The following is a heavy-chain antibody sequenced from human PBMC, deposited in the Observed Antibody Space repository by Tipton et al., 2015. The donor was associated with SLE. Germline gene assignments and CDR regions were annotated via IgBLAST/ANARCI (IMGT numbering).Heavy chain of an antibody. Sequence: SLRLSCVGSGFSFSNYAIHWVRQPPGKGLEWVGSFSHDGHSTFFANSVKGRFSISRDNSKNTVFLQPNSLRAEDSALYYCARDRSLDDAFDIWGQGTLVTVLS. CDR1: GFSFSNYA. D-gene: IGHD3-3*01. V-gene: IGHV3-30*04. CDR2: FSHDGHST. CDR3: ARDRSLDDAFDI. J-gene: IGHJ3*02.